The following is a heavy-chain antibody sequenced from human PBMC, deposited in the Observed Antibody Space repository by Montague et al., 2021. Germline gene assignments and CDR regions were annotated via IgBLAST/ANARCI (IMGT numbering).Heavy chain of an antibody. CDR3: AHTHYVIPFYFYMDV. Sequence: PALVKPTQTLTLTCTFSGFSLTTSGVGVGWIRQPPGKALEWLGVIYWDADKRYSPSLQNRLIITRDASRNQVILTLNDLDPMDTGTYFCAHTHYVIPFYFYMDVWGKGTTVTVSS. CDR1: GFSLTTSGVG. D-gene: IGHD3-10*02. CDR2: IYWDADK. J-gene: IGHJ6*03. V-gene: IGHV2-5*02.